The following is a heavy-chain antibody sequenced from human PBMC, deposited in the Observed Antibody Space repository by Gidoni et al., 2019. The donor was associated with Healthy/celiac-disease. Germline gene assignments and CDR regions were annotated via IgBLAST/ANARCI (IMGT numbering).Heavy chain of an antibody. D-gene: IGHD3-10*01. CDR3: AKGSDTMVWGVIITQPYYFDY. CDR1: GFTFSRYG. CDR2: ISYDGSNK. V-gene: IGHV3-30*18. Sequence: QVQLVESGGGVVQPGRSLRLSCAASGFTFSRYGMHWVRQAPGKGLEWVAVISYDGSNKYYADSVKGRFTISRDNSKNTLYLQMNSLRAEDTAVYYCAKGSDTMVWGVIITQPYYFDYWGQGTLVTVSS. J-gene: IGHJ4*02.